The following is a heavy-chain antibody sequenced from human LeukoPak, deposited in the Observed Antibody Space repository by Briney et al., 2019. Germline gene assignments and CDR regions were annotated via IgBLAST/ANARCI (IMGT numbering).Heavy chain of an antibody. Sequence: GGSLRLSCAASGFTFSSYGMHWVRQAPGKGLEWVAVISYDGSNKYYADSVKGRFTISRDNSKNTLYLQMNSLRAEDTAVYYCAKDGGIAAAPLDYWGQGTLVTVSS. CDR1: GFTFSSYG. CDR3: AKDGGIAAAPLDY. J-gene: IGHJ4*02. D-gene: IGHD6-13*01. V-gene: IGHV3-30*18. CDR2: ISYDGSNK.